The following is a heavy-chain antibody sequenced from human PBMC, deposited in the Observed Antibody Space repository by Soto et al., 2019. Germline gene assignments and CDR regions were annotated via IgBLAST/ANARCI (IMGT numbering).Heavy chain of an antibody. V-gene: IGHV3-23*01. CDR3: AKDYLREDIVVVVADAYLNWFDP. CDR1: GFTFSSYA. CDR2: ISGSGGST. Sequence: RLSCAASGFTFSSYAMSWVRQAPGKGLEWVSAISGSGGSTYYADSVKGRFTISRDNSKNTLYLQMNSLRAEDTAVYYCAKDYLREDIVVVVADAYLNWFDPWGQGTLVTVSS. J-gene: IGHJ5*02. D-gene: IGHD2-15*01.